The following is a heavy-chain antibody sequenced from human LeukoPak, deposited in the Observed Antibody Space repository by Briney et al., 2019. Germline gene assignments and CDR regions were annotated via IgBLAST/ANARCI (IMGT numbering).Heavy chain of an antibody. CDR1: GDSISNSNW. V-gene: IGHV4-4*02. CDR2: IYHSGST. D-gene: IGHD3-22*01. J-gene: IGHJ3*02. Sequence: PSETLSLTCVVSGDSISNSNWWSWVRQPPGKGLEWIGEIYHSGSTNYNPSLKSRVTISVDRSKNQFSLNLYSVTAADTAVYYCARSYYYDRWGAFDIWGQGTMVTVSS. CDR3: ARSYYYDRWGAFDI.